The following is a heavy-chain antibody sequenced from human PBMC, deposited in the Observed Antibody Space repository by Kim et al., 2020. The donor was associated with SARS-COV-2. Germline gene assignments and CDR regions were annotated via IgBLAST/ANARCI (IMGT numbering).Heavy chain of an antibody. CDR1: GFTFNTYA. CDR3: AKEALVVGKSYFDS. V-gene: IGHV3-23*01. CDR2: ISGGGDHT. J-gene: IGHJ4*02. D-gene: IGHD3-16*02. Sequence: GGSLRLSCATSGFTFNTYAMSWVRQAPGKGLEWVSAISGGGDHTYYADPVRGRFASSRDNSKNTLYLQMYNLRHDDTAVYYCAKEALVVGKSYFDSWGQGALVAVSS.